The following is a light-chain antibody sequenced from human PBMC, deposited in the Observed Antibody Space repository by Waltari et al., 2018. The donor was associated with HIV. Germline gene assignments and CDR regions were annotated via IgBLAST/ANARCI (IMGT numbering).Light chain of an antibody. J-gene: IGLJ3*02. CDR3: ATWDDSLSWV. Sequence: QSVLTQPPSASGTPGRRVTISCSGSSSNIGRNTVNWYQQLPETAPKLLIYSNNQRPEGVPDRFSGSKSGTSASLAISGLQSEDEADYYCATWDDSLSWVFGGGTKLTVL. CDR1: SSNIGRNT. CDR2: SNN. V-gene: IGLV1-44*01.